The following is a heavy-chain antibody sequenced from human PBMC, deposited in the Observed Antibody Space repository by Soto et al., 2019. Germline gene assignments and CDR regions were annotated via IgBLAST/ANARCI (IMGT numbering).Heavy chain of an antibody. V-gene: IGHV3-53*01. J-gene: IGHJ3*02. Sequence: GGSLRLSCAASGFTVSSNYMSWVRQAPGKGLEWVSVIYSGGSTYYADSVKGRFTISRDNSKNTLYLQMNILRAEDTAVYYCAKARIAVAGNPDAFDIWGQGTMVTVSS. CDR1: GFTVSSNY. CDR3: AKARIAVAGNPDAFDI. CDR2: IYSGGST. D-gene: IGHD6-19*01.